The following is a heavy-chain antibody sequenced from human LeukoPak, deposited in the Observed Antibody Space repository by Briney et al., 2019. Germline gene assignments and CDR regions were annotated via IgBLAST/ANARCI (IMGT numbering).Heavy chain of an antibody. CDR2: IYSGGIT. Sequence: GGSLRLSRAVSGFTVSSNYMSWVRQAPGKGLEWVSVIYSGGITYYADSVKGRFTISRDNSKNTQYLQMNSLRAEDTAVYYCARAYPVFDYWGQGTLVTVSS. CDR1: GFTVSSNY. J-gene: IGHJ4*02. CDR3: ARAYPVFDY. V-gene: IGHV3-53*01.